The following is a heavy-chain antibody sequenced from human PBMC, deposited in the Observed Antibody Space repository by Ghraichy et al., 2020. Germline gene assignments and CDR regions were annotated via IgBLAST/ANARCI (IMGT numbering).Heavy chain of an antibody. V-gene: IGHV3-53*01. CDR1: GFTVSSNY. D-gene: IGHD6-6*01. Sequence: GGSLRLSCAASGFTVSSNYMSWVRQAPGKGLEWVSVIYSGGSTYYADSVKGRFTISRDNSKNTLYLQMNSLRAEDTAVYYCARERGGQQLVQLHNWYFDLWGRGTLVTVSS. J-gene: IGHJ2*01. CDR2: IYSGGST. CDR3: ARERGGQQLVQLHNWYFDL.